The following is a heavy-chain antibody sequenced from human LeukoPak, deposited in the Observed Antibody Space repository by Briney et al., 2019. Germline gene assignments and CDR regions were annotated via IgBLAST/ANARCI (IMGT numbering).Heavy chain of an antibody. CDR1: GGSFRGYY. V-gene: IGHV4-34*01. CDR2: INHSGST. J-gene: IGHJ4*02. D-gene: IGHD5-24*01. CDR3: ARLMATIHGPFDY. Sequence: SSETLSLTCAVYGGSFRGYYWSWIRQPPGKGLEWIGEINHSGSTNYNPSLKSRVTISVDTSKNQFSLKLSSVTAADTAVYYCARLMATIHGPFDYWGQGTLVTVSS.